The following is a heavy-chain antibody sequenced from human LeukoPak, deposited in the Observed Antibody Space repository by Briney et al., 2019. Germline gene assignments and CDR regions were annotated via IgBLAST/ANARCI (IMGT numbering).Heavy chain of an antibody. V-gene: IGHV3-23*01. Sequence: GTSVRLSCVASGFTFTNYAMSWVRQAPGKGLEWVSAITGSDGSSYYADSVKGRFTISRDNSKNTLYLQVNSLRAEDTAVYYCAKWGDYDILTGYYVPDYWGQGTLVTVSS. CDR1: GFTFTNYA. J-gene: IGHJ4*02. CDR3: AKWGDYDILTGYYVPDY. D-gene: IGHD3-9*01. CDR2: ITGSDGSS.